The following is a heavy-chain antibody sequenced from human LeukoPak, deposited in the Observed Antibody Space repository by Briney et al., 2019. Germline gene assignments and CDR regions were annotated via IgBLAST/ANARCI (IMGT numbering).Heavy chain of an antibody. CDR3: AKGGGSGHYYDYLDP. D-gene: IGHD3-22*01. V-gene: IGHV3-43*01. Sequence: PGGSLRLSCVASGFILDDYIMNWVRQAPGKGLEWVSLITWDGAGTYYADSVKGRFTISGDNSKSSVYLQMNRLRSEDTALYYCAKGGGSGHYYDYLDPWGQGTLVTVSS. CDR1: GFILDDYI. CDR2: ITWDGAGT. J-gene: IGHJ5*02.